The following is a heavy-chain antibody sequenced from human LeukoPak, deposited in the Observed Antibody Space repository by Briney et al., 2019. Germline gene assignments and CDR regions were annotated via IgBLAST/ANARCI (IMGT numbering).Heavy chain of an antibody. J-gene: IGHJ4*02. CDR3: ARKAFGSSSWFVDF. V-gene: IGHV4-39*01. D-gene: IGHD6-13*01. CDR2: IYYTGNT. CDR1: GGSISSSTYY. Sequence: SETLSLTCTVSGGSISSSTYYWGWIRQPPGKGLEWIASIYYTGNTYYNPSLKSRVTISVDTSNNQFSLKLNSVTAADTAVYYCARKAFGSSSWFVDFWGQGTLVTVSS.